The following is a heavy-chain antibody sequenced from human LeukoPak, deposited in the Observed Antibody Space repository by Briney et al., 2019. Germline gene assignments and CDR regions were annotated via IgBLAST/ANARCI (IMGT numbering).Heavy chain of an antibody. J-gene: IGHJ4*02. CDR1: GFTLSSYA. CDR2: ISYDGSNK. V-gene: IGHV3-30*04. CDR3: AREKHSSGWYIVGLDY. Sequence: GESLRLSCAASGFTLSSYAMHWVRQAPGKGLEWVAVISYDGSNKYYADSVKGRFTISRDNSKNTLYLQMNSLRAEDTAVYYCAREKHSSGWYIVGLDYWGQGTLVTVSS. D-gene: IGHD6-19*01.